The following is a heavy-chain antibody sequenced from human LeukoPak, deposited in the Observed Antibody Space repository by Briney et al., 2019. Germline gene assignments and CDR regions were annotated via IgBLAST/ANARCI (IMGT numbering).Heavy chain of an antibody. CDR2: IYTSGST. J-gene: IGHJ4*02. CDR3: ARTYGDGEYFDY. D-gene: IGHD4-17*01. Sequence: PSETLSLTCTVSGGSISSYYWSWIRQTPGKGLEWIGYIYTSGSTNYNPSLKSRVTISVDTSKNQFSLKLSSVTVADTAVYYCARTYGDGEYFDYWGQGTLVTVSS. CDR1: GGSISSYY. V-gene: IGHV4-4*09.